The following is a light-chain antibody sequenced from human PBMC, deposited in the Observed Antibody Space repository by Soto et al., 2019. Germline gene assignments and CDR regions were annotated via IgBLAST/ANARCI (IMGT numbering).Light chain of an antibody. J-gene: IGKJ1*01. CDR3: QQYGSSPRGT. V-gene: IGKV3-20*01. CDR2: GAS. Sequence: EIVLTQSPGTLSLSPGERATLSCRASQSVSSSYLAWYQQTPGQAPRLLIYGASSRATGIPDRFSGSGSGTDFTLTISRLEAEDFAVYYCQQYGSSPRGTFGQGTKV. CDR1: QSVSSSY.